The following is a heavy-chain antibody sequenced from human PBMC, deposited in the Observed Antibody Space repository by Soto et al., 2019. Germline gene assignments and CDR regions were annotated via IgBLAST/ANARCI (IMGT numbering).Heavy chain of an antibody. D-gene: IGHD3-3*01. CDR3: ARDFCPVPTSYDL. J-gene: IGHJ4*02. CDR2: IDYNEINQ. CDR1: GFTFSNYG. Sequence: GGSLRLSCVASGFTFSNYGMHWVRQAPGKGLEGVARIDYNEINQYYIDPVKGRVTISRDESKNTLYLQMNSLRAEDTAVYYCARDFCPVPTSYDLWGQGVLVTVSS. V-gene: IGHV3-33*01.